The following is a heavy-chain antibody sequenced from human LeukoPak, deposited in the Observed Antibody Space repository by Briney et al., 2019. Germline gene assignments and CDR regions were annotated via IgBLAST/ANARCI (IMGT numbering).Heavy chain of an antibody. Sequence: PGGSLRLSCAASGFTFSSYAMSWVRQAPGKGLEWVSTINGSGGVTYYPDSVRGRFTISRDNSKNTLHLQMDSLRAEDTAIYYCAKWPEGATPIFHYWGQGTLVTVSS. J-gene: IGHJ4*02. CDR1: GFTFSSYA. CDR2: INGSGGVT. V-gene: IGHV3-23*01. D-gene: IGHD1-26*01. CDR3: AKWPEGATPIFHY.